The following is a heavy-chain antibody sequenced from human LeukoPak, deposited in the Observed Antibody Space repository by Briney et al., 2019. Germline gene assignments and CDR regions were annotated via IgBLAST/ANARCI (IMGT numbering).Heavy chain of an antibody. D-gene: IGHD3-16*01. CDR1: GGSISSGGYS. J-gene: IGHJ1*01. CDR2: IYHSGST. CDR3: ARATVGSQGQKTFQH. Sequence: SQTLSLTCAVSGGSISSGGYSWSWIRQPPGKGLEWIGYIYHSGSTYYNPSLKSRVTISVDRSKNQFSLKLSSVTAADTAGYYCARATVGSQGQKTFQHLGQGTLVNVSS. V-gene: IGHV4-30-2*01.